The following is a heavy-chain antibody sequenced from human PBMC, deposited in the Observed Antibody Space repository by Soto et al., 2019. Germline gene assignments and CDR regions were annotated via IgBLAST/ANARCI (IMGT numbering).Heavy chain of an antibody. CDR3: ATSALDV. Sequence: GGSLRLSCAASGFTFRNLSMNWVRQAPGKGLEWVSSIGGTTRFIHYGTSVKGRFTVSRDNTKNSLYLLMNSLTAEDTAVYYCATSALDVWGQGTTVTVSS. CDR2: IGGTTRFI. J-gene: IGHJ6*02. V-gene: IGHV3-21*06. D-gene: IGHD2-15*01. CDR1: GFTFRNLS.